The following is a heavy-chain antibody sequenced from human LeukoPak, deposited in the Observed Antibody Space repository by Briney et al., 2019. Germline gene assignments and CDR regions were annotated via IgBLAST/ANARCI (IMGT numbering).Heavy chain of an antibody. CDR3: AGTAAGTRWFDP. V-gene: IGHV3-66*02. Sequence: GGSLRLSCAASGFTVSSNYMSWVRQAPGKGLEWVSVIYSGGSTYYADSVRGRFTISRDNSKNTLYLQMNSLGAEDTAVYYCAGTAAGTRWFDPWGQGTLVTVSS. CDR2: IYSGGST. D-gene: IGHD6-13*01. CDR1: GFTVSSNY. J-gene: IGHJ5*02.